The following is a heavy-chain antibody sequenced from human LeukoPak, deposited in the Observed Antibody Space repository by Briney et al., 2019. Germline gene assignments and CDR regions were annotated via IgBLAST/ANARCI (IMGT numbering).Heavy chain of an antibody. CDR2: IYTSGST. CDR1: GGSISSGSCY. CDR3: ARGLVTYGYSY. J-gene: IGHJ4*02. V-gene: IGHV4-61*02. D-gene: IGHD5-24*01. Sequence: SETLSLTCTVSGGSISSGSCYWSWIRQPAGKGLEWIGRIYTSGSTNYNPSLKSRVTISVDTSKNQFSLKLSSVTAADTALYYCARGLVTYGYSYWGQGTLVTVSS.